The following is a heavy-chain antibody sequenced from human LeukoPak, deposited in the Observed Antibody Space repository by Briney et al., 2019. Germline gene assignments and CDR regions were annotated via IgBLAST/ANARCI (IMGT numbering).Heavy chain of an antibody. D-gene: IGHD1-26*01. J-gene: IGHJ5*02. CDR3: ARASHGGSSYFS. CDR2: INPSGGST. V-gene: IGHV1-46*01. Sequence: ASVTVSCTASAYSLTIYYMHWVRQAPGQGVEWMGMINPSGGSTSYAQKFQGRVTMTRDTSTSTVYMNLSSLRCEDTAVYYCARASHGGSSYFSWGQGTLVTVSS. CDR1: AYSLTIYY.